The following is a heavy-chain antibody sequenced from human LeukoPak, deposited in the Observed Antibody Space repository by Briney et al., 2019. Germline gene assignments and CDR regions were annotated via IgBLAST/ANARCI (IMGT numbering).Heavy chain of an antibody. CDR1: GFTFSSHA. D-gene: IGHD6-6*01. V-gene: IGHV3-64*01. J-gene: IGHJ6*03. CDR3: ARRGTPYSRSSYHYDYYYMDV. CDR2: ISSNGGNT. Sequence: GGSLRLSCAASGFTFSSHAMYWVRQAPGKGLEFVSVISSNGGNTYYPNSVKGRFTISRDNSKNPLYLQMGSLRAEDMAVYYCARRGTPYSRSSYHYDYYYMDVWGKGTTVTVSS.